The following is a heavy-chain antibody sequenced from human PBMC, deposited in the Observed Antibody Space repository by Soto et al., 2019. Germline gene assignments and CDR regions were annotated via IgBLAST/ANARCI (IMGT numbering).Heavy chain of an antibody. CDR2: ISGSGSTI. Sequence: GGSLRLSCIVSGFTFSSYNMNWVRQAPGKGLEWVIYISGSGSTIYYADSVKGRFTISRDNVKNSLYLQMNSLRDEDTAVYYCARSKYIDYWGQGTLVTVSS. J-gene: IGHJ4*02. CDR1: GFTFSSYN. V-gene: IGHV3-48*02. D-gene: IGHD4-4*01. CDR3: ARSKYIDY.